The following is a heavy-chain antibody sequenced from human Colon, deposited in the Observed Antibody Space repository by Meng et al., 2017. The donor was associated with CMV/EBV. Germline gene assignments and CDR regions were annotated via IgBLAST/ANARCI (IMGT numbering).Heavy chain of an antibody. CDR1: GYTFFSFG. J-gene: IGHJ5*02. CDR2: ISAYNGNT. V-gene: IGHV1-18*01. D-gene: IGHD6-13*01. Sequence: ASVKVSCKASGYTFFSFGITWVRQAPGQGLEWMGWISAYNGNTNYAQKLQDRVTMTSDTSTRTAYMELGSLRSDDTAVYYCARMWGGQQLVLDPWGQGTLVTVSS. CDR3: ARMWGGQQLVLDP.